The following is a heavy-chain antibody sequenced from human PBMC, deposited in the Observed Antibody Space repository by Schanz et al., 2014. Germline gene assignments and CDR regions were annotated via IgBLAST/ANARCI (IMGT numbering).Heavy chain of an antibody. D-gene: IGHD6-13*01. Sequence: EVQLVESGGVVAQPGGSLRLSCAASGFSFDDYTMHWVRQAPGKGLEWVSLIDRDGGHTYYADSVKGRFTISRDNAKNTLYLQMNSLRAEDTAVYYCARDLRNSRPSYYDHWGQGTLVTVSA. J-gene: IGHJ4*02. CDR1: GFSFDDYT. CDR3: ARDLRNSRPSYYDH. CDR2: IDRDGGHT. V-gene: IGHV3-43*01.